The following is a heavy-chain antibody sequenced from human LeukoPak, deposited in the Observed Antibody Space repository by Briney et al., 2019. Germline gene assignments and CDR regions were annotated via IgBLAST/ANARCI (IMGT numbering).Heavy chain of an antibody. CDR2: IKQDGSEK. CDR1: GFTFSSYW. CDR3: ARLPYYYDSSGYYYFDY. D-gene: IGHD3-22*01. J-gene: IGHJ4*02. V-gene: IGHV3-7*01. Sequence: PGGSLRLSCAASGFTFSSYWMSWVRQAPGKGLEWVANIKQDGSEKYYVDSVKGRFTISRDNAKNSLYLQMSSLRAEDTAVYYCARLPYYYDSSGYYYFDYWGQGTLVTVSS.